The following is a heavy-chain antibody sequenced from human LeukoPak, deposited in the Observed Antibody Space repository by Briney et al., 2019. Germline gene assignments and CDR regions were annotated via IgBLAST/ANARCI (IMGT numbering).Heavy chain of an antibody. CDR3: ARQQYIVPYCSSTSCYSREVWFDP. J-gene: IGHJ5*02. V-gene: IGHV4-4*09. CDR1: GGSISSYY. Sequence: SETLFLTCTVSGGSISSYYWSWIRQPPGKGLEWIGYIYTSGSTNYNPSLKSRVTISVDTSKNQFSLKLSSVTAADTAVYYCARQQYIVPYCSSTSCYSREVWFDPWGQGTLVTVSS. CDR2: IYTSGST. D-gene: IGHD2-2*01.